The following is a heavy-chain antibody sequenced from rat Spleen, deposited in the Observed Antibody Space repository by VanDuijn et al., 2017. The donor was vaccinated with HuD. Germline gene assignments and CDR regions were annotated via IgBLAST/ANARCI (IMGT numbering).Heavy chain of an antibody. CDR2: ISYDGSTP. V-gene: IGHV5-29*01. Sequence: EVQLVESDGGLVQPGRSLKLSCAASGFTFSSYDMVWVRQAPAQGLKWVATISYDGSTPYYRDSVKGRFTISRDNARSTLYLHMDSLRSDDTATYYCTRGYYFDYWGQGVMVTVSS. CDR1: GFTFSSYD. J-gene: IGHJ2*01. CDR3: TRGYYFDY.